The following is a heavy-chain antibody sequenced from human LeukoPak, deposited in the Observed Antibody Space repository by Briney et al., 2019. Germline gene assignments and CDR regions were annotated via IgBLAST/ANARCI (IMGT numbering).Heavy chain of an antibody. J-gene: IGHJ6*02. CDR3: AKVFHTLKGITGTTSDYYYGMDV. D-gene: IGHD1-20*01. CDR2: ISGSGGST. CDR1: GFTFSSYA. V-gene: IGHV3-23*01. Sequence: GGSLRLSCAASGFTFSSYAMSWVRQAPGKGLGWVSAISGSGGSTYYADSVKGRFTISRDNSKNTLYLQMNSLRAEDTAVYYCAKVFHTLKGITGTTSDYYYGMDVWGQGTTVTVSS.